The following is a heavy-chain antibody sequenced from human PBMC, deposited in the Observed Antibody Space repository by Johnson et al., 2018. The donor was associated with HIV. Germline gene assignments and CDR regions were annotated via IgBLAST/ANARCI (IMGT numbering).Heavy chain of an antibody. CDR3: AKEKNGYHWTFDI. J-gene: IGHJ3*02. CDR1: GFTFSSYA. Sequence: QVQLVESGGGLVQPGGSLRLSCAASGFTFSSYAMSWVRQAPGKGLEWVAVISYDGSNKYYADSVKGRFTISRDNSKNTLYLQMNSLRAEDTAVYYCAKEKNGYHWTFDIWGQGTMVTVSS. D-gene: IGHD5-24*01. V-gene: IGHV3-30*18. CDR2: ISYDGSNK.